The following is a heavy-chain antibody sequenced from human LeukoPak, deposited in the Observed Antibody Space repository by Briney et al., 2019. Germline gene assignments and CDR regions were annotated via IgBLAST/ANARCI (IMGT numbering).Heavy chain of an antibody. CDR1: GFPFSTFW. CDR2: IIQDGSEI. V-gene: IGHV3-7*01. J-gene: IGHJ4*02. Sequence: GGSLRLSCAASGFPFSTFWMTWVRQAPGKGLEWVANIIQDGSEIYYVDSVEGRFTISRDNAKNSLYLQMNSLRAEDTAVYYCARDDILDYWGQGTLVTVSS. D-gene: IGHD3-9*01. CDR3: ARDDILDY.